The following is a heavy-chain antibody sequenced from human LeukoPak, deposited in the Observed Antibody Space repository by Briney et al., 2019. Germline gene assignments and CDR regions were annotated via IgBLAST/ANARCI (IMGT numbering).Heavy chain of an antibody. V-gene: IGHV3-30*03. Sequence: PGTSLRLSCAASGFSLTHDAIHWVRQAPGKGLEWVAVVSKDTVTKFYRDSVKGRFTVSTDSSKNTVYLQMTGLRSEDTAVYYCAGDRWRGAPDYFDCWGQGTLVTVSS. CDR2: VSKDTVTK. CDR3: AGDRWRGAPDYFDC. J-gene: IGHJ4*02. CDR1: GFSLTHDA. D-gene: IGHD1-26*01.